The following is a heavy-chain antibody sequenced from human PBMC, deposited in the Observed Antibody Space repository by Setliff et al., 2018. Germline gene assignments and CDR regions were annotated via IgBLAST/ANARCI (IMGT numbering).Heavy chain of an antibody. D-gene: IGHD3-3*01. CDR2: IYTSWST. Sequence: SETLSLTCTVSGGSISSTYYYWSWIRQPAGQGLEWIGQIYTSWSTNYNPSLKSRVTISLDTSKNHFSLSLTSVTAEDTAVYYCARMSGFQYIDVWDKGTTVTVSS. J-gene: IGHJ6*03. CDR3: ARMSGFQYIDV. CDR1: GGSISSTYYY. V-gene: IGHV4-61*09.